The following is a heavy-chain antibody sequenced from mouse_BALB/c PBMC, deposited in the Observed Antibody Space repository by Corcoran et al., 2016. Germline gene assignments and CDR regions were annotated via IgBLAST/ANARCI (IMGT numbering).Heavy chain of an antibody. Sequence: RVKTGASVKISCKASGYSFTGYYMHWVKQSHGKSLEWIGYISCYNGATSYNQKFKGKATFTVDTSSSTAYMQFNSLTSEDSAVYYCADGSSYCYFDVWGAGTTVTVSS. CDR2: ISCYNGAT. CDR1: GYSFTGYY. J-gene: IGHJ1*01. V-gene: IGHV1S34*01. D-gene: IGHD1-1*01. CDR3: ADGSSYCYFDV.